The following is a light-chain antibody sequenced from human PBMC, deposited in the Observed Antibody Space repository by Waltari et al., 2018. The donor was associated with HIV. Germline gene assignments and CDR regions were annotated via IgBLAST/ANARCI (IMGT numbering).Light chain of an antibody. CDR2: END. V-gene: IGLV1-51*01. CDR3: ATWDSSLSAVV. Sequence: QSVLTQPPSVSAAPGQKVSISCSGSTSNVGNNHVSWYQQLPGTAPTLLMYENDKQASGIPGRFSGSKSGTSATLGITGLQTGDEAHYYCATWDSSLSAVVFGGGTKLTIL. J-gene: IGLJ2*01. CDR1: TSNVGNNH.